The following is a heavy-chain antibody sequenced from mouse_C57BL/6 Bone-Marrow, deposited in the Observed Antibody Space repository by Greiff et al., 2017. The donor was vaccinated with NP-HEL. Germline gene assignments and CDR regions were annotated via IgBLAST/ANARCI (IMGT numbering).Heavy chain of an antibody. J-gene: IGHJ1*03. Sequence: EVQLQQSGPVLVKPGASVKMSCKASGYTFTDYYMNWVKQSHGKSLEWIGVINPYNGGTSYNQKFKGKATLTVDKSSSTAYMELNSLTSEDSAVYYCARSKIPRWLPWYFDVWGTGTTVTVSS. CDR1: GYTFTDYY. CDR3: ARSKIPRWLPWYFDV. D-gene: IGHD2-3*01. V-gene: IGHV1-19*01. CDR2: INPYNGGT.